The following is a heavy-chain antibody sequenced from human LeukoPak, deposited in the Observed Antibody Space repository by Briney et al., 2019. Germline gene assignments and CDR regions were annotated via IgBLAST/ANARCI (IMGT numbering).Heavy chain of an antibody. CDR2: ISSSGGST. V-gene: IGHV3-23*01. J-gene: IGHJ4*02. Sequence: PGGSLRLSCAASGLTFSSSAMRWVRQAPGKGLEWVSSISSSGGSTYYADSVKGRFAVSRDNSKNTLYLQMNSLRAEDTALYFCARKDVLTGYYDNGGQGTLVTVSS. D-gene: IGHD3-9*01. CDR1: GLTFSSSA. CDR3: ARKDVLTGYYDN.